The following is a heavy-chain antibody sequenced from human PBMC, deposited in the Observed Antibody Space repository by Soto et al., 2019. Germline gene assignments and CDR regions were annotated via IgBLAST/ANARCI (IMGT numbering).Heavy chain of an antibody. CDR1: GGSISSGDYY. CDR3: ARVILAPHLHFHY. CDR2: IYYSGST. V-gene: IGHV4-31*03. D-gene: IGHD5-12*01. J-gene: IGHJ4*02. Sequence: SETLSLTCTVSGGSISSGDYYWSWIRQHPGKGLEWIGYIYYSGSTYYNPSLKSRVTISVDTSKNQFSLKLSSVTAADTAVYYCARVILAPHLHFHYWGQGALLTVS.